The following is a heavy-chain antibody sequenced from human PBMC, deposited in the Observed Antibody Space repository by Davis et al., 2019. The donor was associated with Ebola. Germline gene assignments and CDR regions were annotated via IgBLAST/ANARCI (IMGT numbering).Heavy chain of an antibody. CDR2: ISGSGTTT. Sequence: PGGSLRLSCAASGFTFNTYGMSWVRQAPGKGPEWVSAISGSGTTTYYADSVKGRFTVSRDNSRNTLYLQMNSLRAEDTAVYYCARDKSGWGDYWGQGTLVTVSS. CDR3: ARDKSGWGDY. CDR1: GFTFNTYG. J-gene: IGHJ4*02. D-gene: IGHD3-16*01. V-gene: IGHV3-23*01.